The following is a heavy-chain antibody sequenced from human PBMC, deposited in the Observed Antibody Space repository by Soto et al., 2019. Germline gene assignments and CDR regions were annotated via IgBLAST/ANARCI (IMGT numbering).Heavy chain of an antibody. Sequence: ASVKVSCKASGYTFSSYGISWVRQAPGQGLEWMGWISVYNGNTNYAQKLQGRVTMTTDTSTSTAYMELRSLRSDDTAVYYCARDLGWGDYARFSVDYWGQGTLVTVSS. D-gene: IGHD4-17*01. V-gene: IGHV1-18*01. J-gene: IGHJ4*02. CDR2: ISVYNGNT. CDR1: GYTFSSYG. CDR3: ARDLGWGDYARFSVDY.